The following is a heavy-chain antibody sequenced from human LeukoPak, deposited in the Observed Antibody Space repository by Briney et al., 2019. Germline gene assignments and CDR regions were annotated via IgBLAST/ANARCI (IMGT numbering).Heavy chain of an antibody. CDR3: AREGTAGTNLNWFGP. V-gene: IGHV4-59*11. CDR2: ISYSGST. CDR1: GGSISGQY. Sequence: SETLSLTCTVSGGSISGQYWSLIRQPPGKGLEWIGYISYSGSTNFNPSLKSRVTMSVDTSKNQFSLKLSSVTAADTAVYYCAREGTAGTNLNWFGPWGQGTLVTVSS. J-gene: IGHJ5*02. D-gene: IGHD1-1*01.